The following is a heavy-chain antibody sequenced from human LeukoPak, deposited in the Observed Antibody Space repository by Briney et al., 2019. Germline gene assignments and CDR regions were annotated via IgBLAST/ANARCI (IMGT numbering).Heavy chain of an antibody. CDR3: ARELGRRYSSSSQFRQNYYYYYGMDV. V-gene: IGHV3-21*01. J-gene: IGHJ6*02. CDR2: ISSSSSYI. Sequence: GGSLRLSCAASGFTFSSYWMSWVRQAPGKGLEWVSSISSSSSYIYYADSVKGRFTISRDNAKNSLYLQMNSLRAEDTAVYYCARELGRRYSSSSQFRQNYYYYYGMDVWGQGTTVTVSS. D-gene: IGHD6-6*01. CDR1: GFTFSSYW.